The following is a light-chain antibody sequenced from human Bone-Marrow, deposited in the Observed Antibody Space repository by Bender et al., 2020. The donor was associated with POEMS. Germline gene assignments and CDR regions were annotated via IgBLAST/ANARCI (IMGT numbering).Light chain of an antibody. J-gene: IGLJ1*01. CDR2: EVS. Sequence: QSALTQPASVSESPGQSITISCTGSSSDVGGYDYVSWYQQHPDKAPKLIIYEVSNRPSGISNRFSGSKSGNTASLTISGLQAEDEADYYCSSYTSSSTDVFGTGTKVTVL. CDR1: SSDVGGYDY. CDR3: SSYTSSSTDV. V-gene: IGLV2-14*01.